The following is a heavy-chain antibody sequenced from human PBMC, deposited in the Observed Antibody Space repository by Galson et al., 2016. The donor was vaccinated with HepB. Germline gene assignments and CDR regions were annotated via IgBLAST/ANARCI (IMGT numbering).Heavy chain of an antibody. CDR3: ARSMGARLRGYFDY. J-gene: IGHJ4*02. V-gene: IGHV3-7*01. CDR1: EFTFGNYW. CDR2: IKEDGSDK. Sequence: SLRLSCAASEFTFGNYWMSWVRQAPGKGLEWVANIKEDGSDKYYVDSVKGRFTISRDNAKNSLYLQMNSLRVEDTAVYYCARSMGARLRGYFDYWGQGTLVTVSS. D-gene: IGHD6-6*01.